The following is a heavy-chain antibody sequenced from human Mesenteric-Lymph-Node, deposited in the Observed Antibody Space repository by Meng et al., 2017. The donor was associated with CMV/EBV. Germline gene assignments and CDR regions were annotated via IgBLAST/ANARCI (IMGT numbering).Heavy chain of an antibody. CDR1: GGSFSGYY. CDR2: INHSGST. J-gene: IGHJ5*02. Sequence: GSLRLSCAVYGGSFSGYYWSWIRQPPGKGLEWIGEINHSGSTNYNPSLKSRVTISVDTSKNQFSLKLSSVTAADTAVYYCARRRNYYGSGSRNWFDPWGQGTLVTVSS. V-gene: IGHV4-34*01. D-gene: IGHD3-10*01. CDR3: ARRRNYYGSGSRNWFDP.